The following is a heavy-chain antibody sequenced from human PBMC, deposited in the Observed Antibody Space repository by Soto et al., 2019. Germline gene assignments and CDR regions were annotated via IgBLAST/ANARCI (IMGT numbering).Heavy chain of an antibody. Sequence: PGGSLRLSCAASGFTFSSYAMSWVRQAPGKGLEWVSAISGGGRSIYYADSVKGRFTISRDNSENTLYLQMNSLRADDTAVYYCAKDKTWGGAAGVTYYYDYWGLGTLVTVSS. CDR3: AKDKTWGGAAGVTYYYDY. CDR2: ISGGGRSI. CDR1: GFTFSSYA. D-gene: IGHD6-13*01. V-gene: IGHV3-23*01. J-gene: IGHJ4*02.